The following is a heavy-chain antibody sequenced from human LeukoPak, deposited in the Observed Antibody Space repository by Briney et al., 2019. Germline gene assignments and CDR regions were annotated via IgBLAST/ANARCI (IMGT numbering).Heavy chain of an antibody. V-gene: IGHV4-59*01. CDR1: GVSISSYY. CDR2: IYYSGST. CDR3: ARTDPSSDAFDI. Sequence: SETLSLTCTVSGVSISSYYWSWIRQPPGKGLEWIGYIYYSGSTNYNPSLKSRVTISVDTSKNQFSLKLSSVTAADTAVYYCARTDPSSDAFDIWGQGTMVTVSS. J-gene: IGHJ3*02.